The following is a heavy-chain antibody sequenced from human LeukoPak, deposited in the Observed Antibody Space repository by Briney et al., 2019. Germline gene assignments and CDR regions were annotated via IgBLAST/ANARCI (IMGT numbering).Heavy chain of an antibody. V-gene: IGHV3-48*02. CDR3: ATEAPTTIFPSMDV. J-gene: IGHJ6*02. CDR2: ISSSSSTI. CDR1: GFTVSRNY. Sequence: GGSLRLSCAASGFTVSRNYMSWVRQAPGKGLEWVSYISSSSSTIYYADSVKGRFTISRDNAKNSLYLQMNSLRDEDTAVYYCATEAPTTIFPSMDVWGQGTTVTVSS. D-gene: IGHD3-3*01.